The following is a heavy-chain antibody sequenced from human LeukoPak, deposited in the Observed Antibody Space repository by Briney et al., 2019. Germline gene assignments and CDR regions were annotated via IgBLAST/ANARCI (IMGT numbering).Heavy chain of an antibody. CDR1: GYSISSGYY. V-gene: IGHV4-38-2*02. Sequence: SETMSLTCTVSGYSISSGYYWAWIRQPPGKGLEWLVSIYHSGNTYYNPSLKSRLTILVDTSKNQFSLKLSSVTAADSAVYYCAREVVADYDFGYWGQGALVTVSS. CDR3: AREVVADYDFGY. J-gene: IGHJ4*02. D-gene: IGHD4-17*01. CDR2: IYHSGNT.